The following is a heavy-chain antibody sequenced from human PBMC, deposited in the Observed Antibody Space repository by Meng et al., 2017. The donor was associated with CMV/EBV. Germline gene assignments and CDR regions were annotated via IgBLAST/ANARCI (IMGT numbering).Heavy chain of an antibody. CDR3: AGYSEPDY. Sequence: VQLGGPGGGVVQPGRSLGPSCAASGFTLSSYAMHWVRQAPGKGLEWVAVISYDGSNKYYADSVKGRFTISRDNSKNTLYLQMNSLRAEDTAVYYCAGYSEPDYWGQGTLVTVSS. D-gene: IGHD2-15*01. CDR2: ISYDGSNK. CDR1: GFTLSSYA. V-gene: IGHV3-30-3*01. J-gene: IGHJ4*02.